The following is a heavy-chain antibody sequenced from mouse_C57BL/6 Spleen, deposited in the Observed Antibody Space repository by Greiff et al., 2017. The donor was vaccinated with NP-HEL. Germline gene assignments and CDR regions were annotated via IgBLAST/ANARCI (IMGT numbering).Heavy chain of an antibody. Sequence: VQLQQSGAEPARPGASVKLSCKASGYTFTSYGISWVKQRTGQGLEWIGEIYPRSGNTYYNEKFKGKATLTADKSSSTAYMELRSLTSEDSAVYFCAIRIYYAMDYWGQGTSVTVSS. V-gene: IGHV1-81*01. CDR1: GYTFTSYG. CDR3: AIRIYYAMDY. J-gene: IGHJ4*01. D-gene: IGHD1-1*01. CDR2: IYPRSGNT.